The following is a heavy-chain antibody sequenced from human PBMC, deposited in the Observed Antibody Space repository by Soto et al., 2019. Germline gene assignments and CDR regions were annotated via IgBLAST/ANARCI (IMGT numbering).Heavy chain of an antibody. Sequence: SETLSLTCTVSGGSISSGGYYWSWIRQHPGKGLEWIGYIYYSGSTYYNPSLKSRVTISVDTSKNQFSLKLSSVTAADTAVYYCARTVKGENWFDPWGQGTLVTVS. CDR2: IYYSGST. D-gene: IGHD4-17*01. CDR1: GGSISSGGYY. J-gene: IGHJ5*02. V-gene: IGHV4-31*03. CDR3: ARTVKGENWFDP.